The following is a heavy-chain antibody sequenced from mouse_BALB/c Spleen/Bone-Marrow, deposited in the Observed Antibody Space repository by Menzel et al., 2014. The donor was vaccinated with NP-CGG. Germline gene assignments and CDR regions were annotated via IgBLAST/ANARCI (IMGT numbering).Heavy chain of an antibody. Sequence: VQLKESGAELVKPGASVKLSCTASGFNIKDTYMHWVKQRPEQGLEWIGRIDPANGNTKYDPKFQGKATITADTSSNTAYLQLSILTSEDTAVYYCARVYPDAMDYWGQGTTVTVSS. J-gene: IGHJ4*01. CDR3: ARVYPDAMDY. V-gene: IGHV14-3*02. D-gene: IGHD2-1*01. CDR1: GFNIKDTY. CDR2: IDPANGNT.